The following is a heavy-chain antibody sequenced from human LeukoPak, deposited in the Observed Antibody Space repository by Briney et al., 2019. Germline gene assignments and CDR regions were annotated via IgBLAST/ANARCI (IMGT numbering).Heavy chain of an antibody. V-gene: IGHV3-23*01. CDR3: VKAAGTVTANYLDY. CDR1: GFTFSGYT. CDR2: INYSGDTT. J-gene: IGHJ4*02. Sequence: SGGSLRLSCAASGFTFSGYTMNWVRQVPGKGLEWVSVINYSGDTTSYADSVKGRFTISRDISKNTLYLHMNSLRVEDTAVYYCVKAAGTVTANYLDYWGRGTLVTVSS. D-gene: IGHD3-16*02.